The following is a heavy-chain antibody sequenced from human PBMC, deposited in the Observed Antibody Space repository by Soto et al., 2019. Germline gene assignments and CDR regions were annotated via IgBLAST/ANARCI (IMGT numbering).Heavy chain of an antibody. D-gene: IGHD3-22*01. CDR2: VYWDDDK. CDR3: AHSHYDSNVLHGGSWYFDS. J-gene: IGHJ4*02. CDR1: GFSLSTSAVG. Sequence: QITWKEAGPTLVKPTQTLTLTCTFSGFSLSTSAVGVGWVRQPPGKALEFVALVYWDDDKRYSTSLRSRLTIPKATSKNQVVLTMTNMDPVDTATHYCAHSHYDSNVLHGGSWYFDSWGQGTLVTVSS. V-gene: IGHV2-5*02.